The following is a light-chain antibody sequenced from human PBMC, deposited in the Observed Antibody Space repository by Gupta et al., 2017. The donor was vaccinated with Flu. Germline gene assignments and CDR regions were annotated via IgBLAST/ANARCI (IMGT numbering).Light chain of an antibody. J-gene: IGLJ2*01. CDR2: DVS. CDR3: HSYKSSSNGEV. V-gene: IGLV2-14*01. Sequence: QSALTQPASVSGSPGQSITISCTGTSSDVVGYKYVPWQQQHTGQAPKLIIDDVSNRPSGVPNRFSASKSGNTASLTINGLQAEDEADYYCHSYKSSSNGEVFGRGTKVTVL. CDR1: SSDVVGYKY.